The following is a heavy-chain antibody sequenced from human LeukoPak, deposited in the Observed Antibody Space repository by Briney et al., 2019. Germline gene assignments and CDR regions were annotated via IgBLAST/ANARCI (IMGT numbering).Heavy chain of an antibody. Sequence: PSDTLSLTCTVSGGFISSSGAYYWSWIRQHPGKGLEYIGYIYRTGSNYHNPSLKSQATISVDTSTNQFSLKLTSVTAADTAVYFCARLAQLGGSVFFDFWGQGSLVTVSA. V-gene: IGHV4-31*01. D-gene: IGHD3-10*01. CDR1: GGFISSSGAYY. J-gene: IGHJ4*02. CDR3: ARLAQLGGSVFFDF. CDR2: IYRTGSN.